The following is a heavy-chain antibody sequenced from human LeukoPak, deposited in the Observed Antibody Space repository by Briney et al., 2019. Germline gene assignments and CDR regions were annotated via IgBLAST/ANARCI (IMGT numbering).Heavy chain of an antibody. CDR1: GYPISTYDL. D-gene: IGHD3-22*01. J-gene: IGHJ4*02. V-gene: IGHV4-38-2*02. Sequence: SETLSLTCTVSGYPISTYDLWGWIRQTPGKGLERIGSIHYSGTTYYNPSLRSRVTMSMDTSKNQFSLRLTSVTAADTAVYYCAGKYYYDSSGYFYVDYWGQGTLVTVSS. CDR2: IHYSGTT. CDR3: AGKYYYDSSGYFYVDY.